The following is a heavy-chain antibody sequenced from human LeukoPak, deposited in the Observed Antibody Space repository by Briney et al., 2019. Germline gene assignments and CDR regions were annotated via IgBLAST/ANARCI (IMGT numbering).Heavy chain of an antibody. V-gene: IGHV3-74*01. CDR3: ASDRGYSSGWYGPPDN. J-gene: IGHJ4*02. D-gene: IGHD6-19*01. CDR2: INSDGSIT. CDR1: GFTFTTYW. Sequence: PGGSLRLSCAASGFTFTTYWMHWVRQAPGKGLVWVSHINSDGSITSYADSVKGRFTISRDNAKNTLYLQMNSLRAEDTAVYYCASDRGYSSGWYGPPDNWGQGTLVTVSS.